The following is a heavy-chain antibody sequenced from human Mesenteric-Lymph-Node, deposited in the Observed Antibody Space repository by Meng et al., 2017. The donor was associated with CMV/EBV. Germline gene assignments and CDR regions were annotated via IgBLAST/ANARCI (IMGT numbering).Heavy chain of an antibody. J-gene: IGHJ6*02. CDR1: GFTFSTYG. D-gene: IGHD3-3*01. CDR3: VKDYRRGVRFLFPVYGLDV. V-gene: IGHV3-30*02. CDR2: IQYDGSKK. Sequence: GGSLRLSCAASGFTFSTYGMHWVRQAPGKGLEWVSFIQYDGSKKYYADSVKGRITISRDNSKNTLSLQIHSLKAEDTAVYFCVKDYRRGVRFLFPVYGLDVWGQGTTVTVSS.